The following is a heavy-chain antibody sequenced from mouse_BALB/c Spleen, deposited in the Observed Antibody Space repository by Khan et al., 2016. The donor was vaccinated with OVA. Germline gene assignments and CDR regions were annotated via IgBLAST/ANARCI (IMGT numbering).Heavy chain of an antibody. CDR3: ARLAYYYDSEGFAY. CDR1: GFTFSTYG. D-gene: IGHD1-1*01. V-gene: IGHV5-6*01. Sequence: EVELVESGGDLVKPGGSLKLSCAASGFTFSTYGMSWVRQTPDKRLEWVATVSTGGSYTYYPASVKGRFTISRDHAKNTLYLQMSSLKSEDTAIFYCARLAYYYDSEGFAYWGQGTLVTVSA. CDR2: VSTGGSYT. J-gene: IGHJ3*01.